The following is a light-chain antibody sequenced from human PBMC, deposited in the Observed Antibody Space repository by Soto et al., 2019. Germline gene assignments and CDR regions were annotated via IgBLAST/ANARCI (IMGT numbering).Light chain of an antibody. CDR2: DAS. V-gene: IGKV1-5*01. Sequence: EIQLKLPPSTVSASDRDIVTITCRASQSISSWLAWYQQKPGKAPKLLIYDASSLESGVPSRFSGSGSGADFTLTISSLQPEDFATYYCQHYNSYSDAFGQGTKVDI. CDR3: QHYNSYSDA. CDR1: QSISSW. J-gene: IGKJ1*01.